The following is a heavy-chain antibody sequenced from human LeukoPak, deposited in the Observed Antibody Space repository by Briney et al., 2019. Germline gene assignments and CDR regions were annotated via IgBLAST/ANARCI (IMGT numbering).Heavy chain of an antibody. CDR1: GYTFTSYG. D-gene: IGHD3-16*02. CDR2: ISAYNGNT. Sequence: GASVKVSCKASGYTFTSYGISWVRQAPGQGLEWMGWISAYNGNTNYAQKLQGRVTMTTDTSTSTAYMELRSLRSDDTAVYYCARDLVVRVSHYYYGMDVWGQGTTVTVSS. J-gene: IGHJ6*02. V-gene: IGHV1-18*01. CDR3: ARDLVVRVSHYYYGMDV.